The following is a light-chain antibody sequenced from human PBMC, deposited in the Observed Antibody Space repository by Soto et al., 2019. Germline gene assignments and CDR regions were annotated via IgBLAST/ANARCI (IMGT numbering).Light chain of an antibody. CDR1: QHISDY. J-gene: IGKJ4*01. V-gene: IGKV1-33*01. CDR2: DAS. Sequence: DTQFTQSPSSLSASVGDRVTITCQASQHISDYLNWYQQKPGKAPKLLIYDASKLETGVPSRFSGSGSGTDFTFTISSLQPEDSATYYCHQYFNPRTFGGGTKVDIK. CDR3: HQYFNPRT.